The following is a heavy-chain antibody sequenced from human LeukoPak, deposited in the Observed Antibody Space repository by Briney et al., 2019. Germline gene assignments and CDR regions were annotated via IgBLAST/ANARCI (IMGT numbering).Heavy chain of an antibody. CDR3: ARVIVGATGLDV. CDR2: IYYSGST. Sequence: SETLSLACTVSGGSISSYYWSWIRQPPGKGLEWIGYIYYSGSTNYNPSLKSRVTISVDTSKNQFSLKLSSVTAADTAVYYCARVIVGATGLDVWGKGTTVTVSS. J-gene: IGHJ6*04. D-gene: IGHD1-26*01. V-gene: IGHV4-59*01. CDR1: GGSISSYY.